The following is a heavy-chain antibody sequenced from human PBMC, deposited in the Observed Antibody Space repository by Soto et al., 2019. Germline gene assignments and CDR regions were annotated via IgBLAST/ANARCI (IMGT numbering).Heavy chain of an antibody. V-gene: IGHV4-30-2*06. J-gene: IGHJ4*02. D-gene: IGHD1-26*01. Sequence: SETLSLTCTVSGASISYGGFSWSWIRPSPGKGLEWIGYISHLESTYFHPSFKSRLTMSIDRTGNQFSLKLRSVTAADMAVYYCARGGGYDSFDYWGQGVLVTVSS. CDR1: GASISYGGFS. CDR2: ISHLEST. CDR3: ARGGGYDSFDY.